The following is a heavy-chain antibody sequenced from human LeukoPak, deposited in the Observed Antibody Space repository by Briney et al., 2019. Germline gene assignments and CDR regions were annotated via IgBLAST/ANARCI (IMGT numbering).Heavy chain of an antibody. V-gene: IGHV4-39*01. J-gene: IGHJ4*02. CDR2: MYYSGST. Sequence: SETLSLTCTVSGGSISSSTYYWGWIRQPPGKGLEWIGSMYYSGSTYYNPSLKSRVTISVDTSKNQFSLKLSSVTAADTAVYYCANRYNWSAIFDYWGQGILVTVSS. D-gene: IGHD1-1*01. CDR3: ANRYNWSAIFDY. CDR1: GGSISSSTYY.